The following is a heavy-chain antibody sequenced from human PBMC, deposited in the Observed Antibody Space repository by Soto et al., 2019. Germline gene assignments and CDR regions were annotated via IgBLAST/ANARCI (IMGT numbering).Heavy chain of an antibody. CDR3: ASRERVDAFDV. CDR2: IIPISGTI. V-gene: IGHV1-69*13. J-gene: IGHJ3*01. Sequence: SVKVSCKASGGTFSTYGITWVRQASGQGLEWMGGIIPISGTIKFAQKFQGRLTITPDESSSTVYMELSSLTSEDTAVYYCASRERVDAFDVWGQGTVVTVS. CDR1: GGTFSTYG. D-gene: IGHD1-26*01.